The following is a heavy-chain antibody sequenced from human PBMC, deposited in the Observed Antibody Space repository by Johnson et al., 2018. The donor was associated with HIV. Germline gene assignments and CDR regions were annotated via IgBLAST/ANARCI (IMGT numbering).Heavy chain of an antibody. J-gene: IGHJ3*02. D-gene: IGHD4/OR15-4a*01. Sequence: VQLVESGGGLVQPGGSLRLSCAASGFTFSSYWMSWVRQAPGKGLEWVANIKQDGSEKYYIDSVKDRFTISRDNAKNTLYLEMSGLRADDTAVYYCVRDDYSFHIWGRGTLVTVSS. CDR1: GFTFSSYW. CDR3: VRDDYSFHI. V-gene: IGHV3-7*01. CDR2: IKQDGSEK.